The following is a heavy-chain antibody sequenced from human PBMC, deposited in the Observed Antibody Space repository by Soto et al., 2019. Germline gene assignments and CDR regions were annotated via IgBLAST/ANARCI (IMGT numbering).Heavy chain of an antibody. CDR1: GGTFSSYA. CDR2: IIPIVGTA. J-gene: IGHJ6*02. CDR3: ARVPADIVATNYYYYGMDV. Sequence: QVKLVQSGAEVKKPGSSVNVSCKASGGTFSSYAISWVRQAPGQGLEWMGGIIPIVGTANYAQKFQGRVTITEDESTSTAYMELSSLRSEDTAVYYCARVPADIVATNYYYYGMDVWGQGTTVTVSS. D-gene: IGHD5-12*01. V-gene: IGHV1-69*01.